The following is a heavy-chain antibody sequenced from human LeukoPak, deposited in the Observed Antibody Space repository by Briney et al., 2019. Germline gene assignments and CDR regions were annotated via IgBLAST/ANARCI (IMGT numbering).Heavy chain of an antibody. CDR1: GGSISSYY. CDR2: IYTSGST. CDR3: AAHRGYSGYEYYYDSRWGFDY. D-gene: IGHD3-22*01. V-gene: IGHV4-4*07. J-gene: IGHJ4*02. Sequence: SETLSLTCTVSGGSISSYYWSWIRQPAGKGLEWIGRIYTSGSTNYNPSLKSRVTMSVDTSKNQFSLRLSSVTAADTAVYYCAAHRGYSGYEYYYDSRWGFDYWGQGTLVTVSS.